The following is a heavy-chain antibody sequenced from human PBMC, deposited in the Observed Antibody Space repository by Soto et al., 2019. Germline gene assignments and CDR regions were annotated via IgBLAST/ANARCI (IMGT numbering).Heavy chain of an antibody. Sequence: GASVKVSCKASGYTFTSYYMHWVRQAPGQGLEWMGIINPSGGSTSYAQKFQGRVTMTRDTSTSTVYMEQSSLRSDDTAVYYCAPHYPDSSGYFDHWGQGTLVTV. J-gene: IGHJ4*02. CDR3: APHYPDSSGYFDH. D-gene: IGHD3-22*01. V-gene: IGHV1-46*01. CDR1: GYTFTSYY. CDR2: INPSGGST.